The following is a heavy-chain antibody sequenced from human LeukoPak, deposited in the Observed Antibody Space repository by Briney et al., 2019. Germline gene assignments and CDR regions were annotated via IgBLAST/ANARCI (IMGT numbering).Heavy chain of an antibody. V-gene: IGHV4-61*02. J-gene: IGHJ4*02. CDR2: VYTTGST. CDR1: GDSISSGSYY. CDR3: ARKFDF. Sequence: SETLSLTCTVSGDSISSGSYYWSWIRQPAGKGLEWIGLVYTTGSTNYNPSLKSRVTISVDTSKNQFSLNLTSLTAADTALYYCARKFDFWGQRTLVTVSS.